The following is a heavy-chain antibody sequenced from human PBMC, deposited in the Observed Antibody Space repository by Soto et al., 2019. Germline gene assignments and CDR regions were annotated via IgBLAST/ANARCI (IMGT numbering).Heavy chain of an antibody. V-gene: IGHV4-34*01. D-gene: IGHD3-3*01. CDR1: GGSFSGYY. Sequence: SETLSLTCAVHGGSFSGYYWSWIRQPPGKGLEWIGEINHSGSTNYNPSLKSRVTISVDTSKNQFSLKLSSVTAADTAVYYCASPRGLGYYDFWSGYYDYWGQGTLVTVSS. CDR2: INHSGST. CDR3: ASPRGLGYYDFWSGYYDY. J-gene: IGHJ4*02.